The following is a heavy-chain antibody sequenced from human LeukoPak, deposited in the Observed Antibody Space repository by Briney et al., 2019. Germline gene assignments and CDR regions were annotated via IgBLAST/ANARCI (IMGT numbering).Heavy chain of an antibody. CDR2: IVVGTGHT. CDR3: ARRISSSSWYREGDFDY. D-gene: IGHD6-13*01. J-gene: IGHJ4*02. Sequence: SVKVSCKASGFTFSSSAMQWVRQARGQRLEWIGWIVVGTGHTNYAQKFQERVTISRDMSTSTAYMELSSLRSEDTAVYYCARRISSSSWYREGDFDYWGQGTLVTVSS. CDR1: GFTFSSSA. V-gene: IGHV1-58*02.